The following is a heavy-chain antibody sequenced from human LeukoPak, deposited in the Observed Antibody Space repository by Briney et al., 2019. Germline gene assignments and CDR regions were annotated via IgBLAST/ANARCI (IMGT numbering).Heavy chain of an antibody. CDR3: ARYSRAISNWFDT. CDR2: INAGNGNT. CDR1: GYTLTTFA. V-gene: IGHV1-3*01. J-gene: IGHJ5*02. Sequence: ASVKVSCKASGYTLTTFAIHWVRQVPGQSLEWMGWINAGNGNTKYSQNFQGRVTITRDTSASTAYMELSSLTSEDTAVYYCARYSRAISNWFDTWGQGTPVTVSS. D-gene: IGHD2-15*01.